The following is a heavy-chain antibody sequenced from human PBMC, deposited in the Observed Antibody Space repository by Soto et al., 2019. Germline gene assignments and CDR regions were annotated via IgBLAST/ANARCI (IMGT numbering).Heavy chain of an antibody. CDR3: AKARLTWEPGSMDV. D-gene: IGHD1-26*01. CDR2: ISGSGGST. V-gene: IGHV3-23*01. CDR1: GFTFSSYA. Sequence: PGGSLRLSCAASGFTFSSYAMSWVRQNTGKGLEWVSAISGSGGSTYYADSVKGRFTISRDNSKNTLYLQMNSLRAEDTAVYYCAKARLTWEPGSMDVWGQGTTVTVSS. J-gene: IGHJ6*02.